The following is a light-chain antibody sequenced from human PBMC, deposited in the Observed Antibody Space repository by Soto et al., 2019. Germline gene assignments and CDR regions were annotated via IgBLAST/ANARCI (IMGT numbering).Light chain of an antibody. CDR2: GAS. V-gene: IGKV1-5*03. CDR3: QQYNSDFFT. J-gene: IGKJ3*01. CDR1: ETINSW. Sequence: IQMTQSPSTLSASVCDRVNITCRASETINSWLAWYQQKPGQAPKLLIYGASSLHTGVPSRFSGSGSGTAVSLTIISLQNDDFATYYCQQYNSDFFTFGLGTKVDV.